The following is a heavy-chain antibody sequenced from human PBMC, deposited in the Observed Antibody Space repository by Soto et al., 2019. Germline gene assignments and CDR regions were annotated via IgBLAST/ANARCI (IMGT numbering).Heavy chain of an antibody. Sequence: PSETLCLTCTVSGGFISSGNFSWTWIRQPPGKGLEWIAYIFHTGSTFYNSSLKPRVSISVDRSKNQFSLKLKSVTETDTAVYYCARGPPLVCSGGSCYYGQDRNWIDPWGQGTLVSVSS. CDR1: GGFISSGNFS. V-gene: IGHV4-30-2*01. D-gene: IGHD2-15*01. CDR2: IFHTGST. CDR3: ARGPPLVCSGGSCYYGQDRNWIDP. J-gene: IGHJ5*02.